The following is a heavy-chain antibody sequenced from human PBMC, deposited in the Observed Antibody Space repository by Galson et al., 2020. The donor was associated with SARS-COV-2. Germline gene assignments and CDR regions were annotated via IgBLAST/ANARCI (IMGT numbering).Heavy chain of an antibody. V-gene: IGHV3-72*01. CDR1: GFTFNDHF. J-gene: IGHJ4*02. D-gene: IGHD1-1*01. CDR3: ARDWNGAEDY. CDR2: IRNKDNSYPT. Sequence: GESLKISCIASGFTFNDHFMDWVRQAPGKGLEWVARIRNKDNSYPTEYAASVKGRFSISRDDSRNSVHLQMNSLKTEDTAVYYCARDWNGAEDYGGQGILVIVSS.